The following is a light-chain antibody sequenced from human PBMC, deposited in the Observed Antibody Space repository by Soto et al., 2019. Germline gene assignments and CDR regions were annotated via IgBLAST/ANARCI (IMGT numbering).Light chain of an antibody. CDR3: QQCSTWPST. V-gene: IGKV3-11*01. J-gene: IGKJ3*01. CDR1: QSVRSY. CDR2: DAS. Sequence: EIVLTQSPATLSLSPGERATLSCRASQSVRSYLVWYQQKPGQVPRLLIYDASKRATGIPARFSGSGSGTDFTLTISSLEPEDFAVYYCQQCSTWPSTFGPGTKVDIK.